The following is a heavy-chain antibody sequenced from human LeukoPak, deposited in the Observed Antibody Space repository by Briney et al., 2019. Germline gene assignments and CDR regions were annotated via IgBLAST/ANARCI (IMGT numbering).Heavy chain of an antibody. D-gene: IGHD3-3*01. Sequence: GGSLRLSCAASGFTFSSYGMHWVRQAPGKGLEWVAVIWYDGSNKYYADSVKGRFTISRDNSKNTLYLQMNSLRAEDTAVYYCARDRSYDFWSGYSTPDYWGQGTLVTVSS. CDR3: ARDRSYDFWSGYSTPDY. J-gene: IGHJ4*02. CDR2: IWYDGSNK. V-gene: IGHV3-33*01. CDR1: GFTFSSYG.